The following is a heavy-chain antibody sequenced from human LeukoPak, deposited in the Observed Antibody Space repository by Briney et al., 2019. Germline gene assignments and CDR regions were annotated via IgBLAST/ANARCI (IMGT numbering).Heavy chain of an antibody. Sequence: GGSLRLSCVASGFTFSSYGMHWVRQAPGKGLEWVAFIRYDGSNKYYADSVKGRFTISRDNSKNTLYLQMNSLRAEDTAVYYCAPSGDSSGYYYLPFDYWGQGTLVTVSS. CDR2: IRYDGSNK. CDR3: APSGDSSGYYYLPFDY. CDR1: GFTFSSYG. D-gene: IGHD3-22*01. V-gene: IGHV3-30*02. J-gene: IGHJ4*02.